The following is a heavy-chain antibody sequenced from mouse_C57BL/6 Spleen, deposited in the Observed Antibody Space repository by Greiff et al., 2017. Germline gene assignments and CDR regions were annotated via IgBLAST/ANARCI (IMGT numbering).Heavy chain of an antibody. CDR1: GYTFTDYE. V-gene: IGHV1-15*01. Sequence: QVQLKESGAELVRPGASVTLSCKASGYTFTDYEMHWVKQTPVHGLEWIGAIDPETGGTAYNQKFKGKAILTADKSSSTAYMELRSLTSEDSAVYYCTRSLKTTVVALYAMDYWGQGTSVTVSS. CDR3: TRSLKTTVVALYAMDY. D-gene: IGHD1-1*01. J-gene: IGHJ4*01. CDR2: IDPETGGT.